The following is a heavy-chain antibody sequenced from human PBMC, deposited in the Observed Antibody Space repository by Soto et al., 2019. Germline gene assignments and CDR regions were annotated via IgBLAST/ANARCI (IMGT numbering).Heavy chain of an antibody. D-gene: IGHD3-22*01. J-gene: IGHJ3*02. CDR2: IDPSDSHT. CDR3: ARHKYYYDSSGYSLSDPDAFDI. V-gene: IGHV5-10-1*01. CDR1: GYSFTSYW. Sequence: GESLKISCKGSGYSFTSYWISWVRQMPGKGLEWMGRIDPSDSHTNYSPSFQGHVTISADKSISTAYLQWSSLKASDTAMYYCARHKYYYDSSGYSLSDPDAFDIWGQGTMVTVSS.